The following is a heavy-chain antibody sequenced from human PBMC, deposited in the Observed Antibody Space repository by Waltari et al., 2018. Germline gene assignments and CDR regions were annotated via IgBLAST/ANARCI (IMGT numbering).Heavy chain of an antibody. CDR3: ARIGYSSSSFDY. CDR1: GFTFSDYW. CDR2: IKQDGSVK. V-gene: IGHV3-7*01. J-gene: IGHJ4*02. D-gene: IGHD6-6*01. Sequence: EVQLVESGGGLVQPGGSLRLSCATSGFTFSDYWMTWVRQAPGKGLEWVANIKQDGSVKYYVDSVKGRFTISRDNAKKLVYLQMNSLRGEDRAFYYCARIGYSSSSFDYWGQGTLVIVSS.